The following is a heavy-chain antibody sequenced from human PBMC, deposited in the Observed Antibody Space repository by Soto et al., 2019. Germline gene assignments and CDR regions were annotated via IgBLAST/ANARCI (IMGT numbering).Heavy chain of an antibody. Sequence: GESLKISWKGSGYSFTSYWIGWVRQMPGKGLEWMGIIYPGDSDTRYSPSFQGQVTISADKSISTAYLRWSSLKASDTAMYYCARHGRITMVRGGSMVYGMDVWGQGTTVTVSS. CDR1: GYSFTSYW. CDR3: ARHGRITMVRGGSMVYGMDV. CDR2: IYPGDSDT. D-gene: IGHD3-10*01. V-gene: IGHV5-51*01. J-gene: IGHJ6*02.